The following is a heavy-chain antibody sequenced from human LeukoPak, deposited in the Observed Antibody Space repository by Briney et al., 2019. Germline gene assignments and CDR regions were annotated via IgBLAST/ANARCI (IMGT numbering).Heavy chain of an antibody. V-gene: IGHV3-9*01. CDR2: ISWNSGSI. J-gene: IGHJ4*02. CDR3: AKGRWLQLLNYFDY. CDR1: GFTFDDYA. Sequence: GGSLRLSCAASGFTFDDYAMHWVRQAPGKGLEWVSGISWNSGSIGYADSVKGRFTISRDNAKNSLYLQMNSLRAEDTALYYCAKGRWLQLLNYFDYWGQGTLVTVSS. D-gene: IGHD5-24*01.